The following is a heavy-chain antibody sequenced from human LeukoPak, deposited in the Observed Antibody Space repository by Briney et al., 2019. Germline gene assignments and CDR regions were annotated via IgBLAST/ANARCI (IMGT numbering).Heavy chain of an antibody. D-gene: IGHD6-19*01. J-gene: IGHJ3*02. CDR1: GYTFTSYY. V-gene: IGHV1-46*01. Sequence: ASVKVSCKASGYTFTSYYMHWVRQAPGQGLEWMGIINPSGGSTSYAQKFQGRVTMTRDMSTSTVYMELSSLRSEDTAGYYCAREGLVLSEAFDIWGQGTMVTVSS. CDR3: AREGLVLSEAFDI. CDR2: INPSGGST.